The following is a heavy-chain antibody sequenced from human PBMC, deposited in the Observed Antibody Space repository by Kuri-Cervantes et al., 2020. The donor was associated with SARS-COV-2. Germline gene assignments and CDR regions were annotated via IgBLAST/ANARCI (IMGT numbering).Heavy chain of an antibody. J-gene: IGHJ4*02. CDR1: GGSVNSGSYY. V-gene: IGHV4-61*01. CDR2: ILYSGRT. D-gene: IGHD3-3*01. Sequence: SETLSLTCTVSGGSVNSGSYYWSWIRQPPGKGLEWIGDILYSGRTNYNPSLKSRITMSVDTSKDQFSLKFTSVTAADTAVYYCARTQSGTLFGVVATFDSWGQGILVTVSS. CDR3: ARTQSGTLFGVVATFDS.